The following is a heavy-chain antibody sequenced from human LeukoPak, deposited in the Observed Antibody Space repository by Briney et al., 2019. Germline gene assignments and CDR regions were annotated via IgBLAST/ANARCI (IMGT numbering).Heavy chain of an antibody. Sequence: SETLSLTCTVSGGSISSYYWSWIRQPAGKGLEWIGRIYTSGSTNYNPSLKSRVTMSVDTSKNQLSLKLSSVTAADTAVYYCAREGDRYCSSTSCSPEDYYYYGMDVWGQGTTVTVSS. J-gene: IGHJ6*02. CDR3: AREGDRYCSSTSCSPEDYYYYGMDV. CDR2: IYTSGST. D-gene: IGHD2-2*01. CDR1: GGSISSYY. V-gene: IGHV4-4*07.